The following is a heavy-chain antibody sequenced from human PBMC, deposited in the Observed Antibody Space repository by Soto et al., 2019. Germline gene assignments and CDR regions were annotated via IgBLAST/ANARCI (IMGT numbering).Heavy chain of an antibody. D-gene: IGHD2-2*01. V-gene: IGHV3-23*01. J-gene: IGHJ4*02. CDR3: ARDCSSSSCSVWKY. CDR1: GFSFSNYA. Sequence: PGGSLRLSCAASGFSFSNYAMTWVRQAPGKGLEWVSGVTGNADKTYYADSVKGRFTIFRDNSKNTLYLQMNSLRAEDTAIYYCARDCSSSSCSVWKYWGQGALVTVSS. CDR2: VTGNADKT.